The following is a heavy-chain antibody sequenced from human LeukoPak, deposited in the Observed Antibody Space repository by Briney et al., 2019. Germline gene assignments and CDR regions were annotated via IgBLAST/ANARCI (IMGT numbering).Heavy chain of an antibody. CDR3: ARDYYYDTSGYNYPDY. J-gene: IGHJ4*02. CDR2: ISGYNGNT. Sequence: ASVKVSCKASGYTFNSYGITWVRRAPGQGLEWMGWISGYNGNTRYAQKLQGRVTMTTDTSTSTAYMELRSLRSDDTAVYYCARDYYYDTSGYNYPDYWGQGTLVTVSS. D-gene: IGHD3-22*01. V-gene: IGHV1-18*01. CDR1: GYTFNSYG.